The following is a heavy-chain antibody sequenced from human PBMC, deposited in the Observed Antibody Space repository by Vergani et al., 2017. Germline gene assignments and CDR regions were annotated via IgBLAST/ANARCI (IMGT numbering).Heavy chain of an antibody. CDR2: IKQDGSEK. CDR1: GFTFSSYW. Sequence: EVQLVESGGGLVQPGGSLRLSCAASGFTFSSYWMSWVRQAPGKGLEWVANIKQDGSEKYYVDSVKGRFTISRDNAKNSLYLQMNRLRAEDTAVYYCARKMVRVTSGMDVWGQGTTVTVSS. J-gene: IGHJ6*02. D-gene: IGHD3-10*01. V-gene: IGHV3-7*03. CDR3: ARKMVRVTSGMDV.